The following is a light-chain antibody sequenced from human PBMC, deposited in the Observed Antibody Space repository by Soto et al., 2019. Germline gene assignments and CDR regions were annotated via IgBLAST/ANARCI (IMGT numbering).Light chain of an antibody. V-gene: IGKV1-16*02. CDR3: QQYHNYPVT. CDR2: DVS. CDR1: QGISNH. Sequence: DIEMTQSPPSVSASVGDRVTITCRASQGISNHLAWFQLKPGKAPKSLIYDVSRLQSGVPSKFSGSVSGTXXXLTXSSLQPEDFATYYCQQYHNYPVTFGGGTKVEIK. J-gene: IGKJ4*01.